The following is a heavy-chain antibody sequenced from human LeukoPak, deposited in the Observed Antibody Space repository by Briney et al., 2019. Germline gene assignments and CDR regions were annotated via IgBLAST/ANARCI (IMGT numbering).Heavy chain of an antibody. CDR3: AKAWWFGEFSPSY. CDR1: GFTFSNYW. D-gene: IGHD3-10*01. CDR2: INQDGSEK. V-gene: IGHV3-7*03. J-gene: IGHJ4*02. Sequence: PGGSLRLSCAVSGFTFSNYWMNWVRQAPGKGLEWVANINQDGSEKYYVDSVKGRFTISRDSAKTSLYLQMNSLRAEDTAIYYCAKAWWFGEFSPSYWGQGTLVTVSS.